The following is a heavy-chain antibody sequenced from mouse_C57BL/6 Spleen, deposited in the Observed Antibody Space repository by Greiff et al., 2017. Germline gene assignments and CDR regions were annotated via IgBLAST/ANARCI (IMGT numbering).Heavy chain of an antibody. CDR2: IYPGSGST. CDR3: AHDDYDRTLDY. J-gene: IGHJ2*01. D-gene: IGHD2-4*01. CDR1: GYTFTSYW. V-gene: IGHV1-55*01. Sequence: QVQLQQSGAELVKPGASMKMSCKASGYTFTSYWITWVKQRPGQGLEWIGDIYPGSGSTNYNEKFKSKATLTVDTSSSTAYMQLSSLTSEDSAVYYCAHDDYDRTLDYWGQGTTLTVSS.